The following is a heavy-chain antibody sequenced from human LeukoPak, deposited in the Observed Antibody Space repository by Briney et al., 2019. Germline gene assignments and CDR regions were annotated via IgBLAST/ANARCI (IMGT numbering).Heavy chain of an antibody. CDR1: GYSFSAYY. D-gene: IGHD5-12*01. CDR2: INPNTGGT. J-gene: IGHJ5*02. V-gene: IGHV1-2*06. CDR3: ARESYSGYVRWFDP. Sequence: ASVKVSCKASGYSFSAYYIHWVRQAPGQGLEWMGRINPNTGGTHFEQKFQGRVTMTRDTSISTAYMELTRLTSDDTAVYYCARESYSGYVRWFDPWGQGTLVTVSS.